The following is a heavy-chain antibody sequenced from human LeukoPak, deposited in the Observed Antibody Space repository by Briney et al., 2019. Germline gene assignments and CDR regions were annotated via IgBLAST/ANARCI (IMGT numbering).Heavy chain of an antibody. D-gene: IGHD3-10*01. CDR2: TYYRSKWYN. CDR3: ARGFFMVRGVRYYYYGMDV. Sequence: SQTLSLTCAISGDSVSSNSAAWNWIRQSPSRGLERLGRTYYRSKWYNDYAVSVKSRITINPDTSKNQFSLQLNSVTPEDTAVYYCARGFFMVRGVRYYYYGMDVWGKGTTVTVSS. J-gene: IGHJ6*04. CDR1: GDSVSSNSAA. V-gene: IGHV6-1*01.